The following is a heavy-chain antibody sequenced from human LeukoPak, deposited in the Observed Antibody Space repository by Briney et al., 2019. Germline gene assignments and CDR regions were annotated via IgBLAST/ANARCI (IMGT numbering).Heavy chain of an antibody. CDR1: GGSISSGGYS. CDR3: ARGINAFDI. J-gene: IGHJ3*02. V-gene: IGHV4-30-2*01. CDR2: IYHSGST. Sequence: TLSLTCAVSGGSISSGGYSWSWIRQPPGKGLEWIGYIYHSGSTYYNPSLKSRVTISVDRSRDQFSLKLSSVTAADTGVYYCARGINAFDIWGQGTMVTVSS. D-gene: IGHD3-16*01.